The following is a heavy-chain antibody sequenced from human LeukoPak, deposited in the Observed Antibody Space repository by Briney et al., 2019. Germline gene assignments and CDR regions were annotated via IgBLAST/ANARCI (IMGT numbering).Heavy chain of an antibody. D-gene: IGHD5-18*01. J-gene: IGHJ4*02. CDR3: ARAGGYSYGYSGYFDY. V-gene: IGHV1-69*04. CDR2: IIPILGIA. Sequence: ASVKVSCKASGGTFSSYAISWVRQAPGQGLEWMGRIIPILGIANYAQKFQGRVTITADKSTSTAYMELSSLRSEDTAVYYCARAGGYSYGYSGYFDYWGQGTLVTVSS. CDR1: GGTFSSYA.